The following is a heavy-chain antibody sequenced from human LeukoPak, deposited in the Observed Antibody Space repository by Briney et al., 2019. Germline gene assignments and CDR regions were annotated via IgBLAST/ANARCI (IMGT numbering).Heavy chain of an antibody. CDR3: ARDPSNTSGRYQYFDL. Sequence: ASVKVSCKASGYTFTNYGITWVRQAPGQGLEWMGWISGFNGDTIYAQEFQGRVTMTTDTSTSTAYMELRSLRSDDTAVYYCARDPSNTSGRYQYFDLWGRGTLVTVSS. CDR2: ISGFNGDT. D-gene: IGHD6-19*01. V-gene: IGHV1-18*01. J-gene: IGHJ2*01. CDR1: GYTFTNYG.